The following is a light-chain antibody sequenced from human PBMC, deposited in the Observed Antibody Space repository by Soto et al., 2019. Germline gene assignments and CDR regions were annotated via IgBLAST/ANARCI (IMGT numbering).Light chain of an antibody. CDR2: KAS. CDR1: QSISSW. CDR3: QQYNRYART. V-gene: IGKV1-5*03. J-gene: IGKJ1*01. Sequence: DIQMTQSPSTLSASVGDRDTITCRASQSISSWLAWYQQKPGKAPNLLIYKASSLESGVPSRFSGSGSGTEFTLTISSLQPEDFATYYCQQYNRYARTCGQGTKVDIK.